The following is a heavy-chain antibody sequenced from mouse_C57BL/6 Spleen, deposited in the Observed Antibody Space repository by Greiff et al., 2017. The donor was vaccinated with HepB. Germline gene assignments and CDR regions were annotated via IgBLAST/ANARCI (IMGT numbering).Heavy chain of an antibody. J-gene: IGHJ2*01. V-gene: IGHV1-39*01. Sequence: VQLKQSGPELVKPGASVKISCKASGYSFTDYNMNWVKQSNGKSLEWIGVINPNYGTTSYNQKFKGKATLTVDQSSSTAYIQLNSLTSEDSAVYYCARLGVYYGSSQGDYFDYWGQGTTLTVSS. CDR1: GYSFTDYN. CDR3: ARLGVYYGSSQGDYFDY. D-gene: IGHD1-1*01. CDR2: INPNYGTT.